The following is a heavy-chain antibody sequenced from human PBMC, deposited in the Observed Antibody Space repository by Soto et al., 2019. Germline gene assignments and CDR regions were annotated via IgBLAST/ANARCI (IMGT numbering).Heavy chain of an antibody. J-gene: IGHJ6*02. CDR3: ARRLYYDSSGFEGGGMDV. Sequence: SETLSLTCTVSGGSISSSIYYWGWIRQPPGKGLEWIGSIYYSGSTYYNPSLKSRVTISVDTAKNQFSLKLSSVTAADTAVYYCARRLYYDSSGFEGGGMDVWGQGTTVTVSS. V-gene: IGHV4-39*01. D-gene: IGHD3-22*01. CDR2: IYYSGST. CDR1: GGSISSSIYY.